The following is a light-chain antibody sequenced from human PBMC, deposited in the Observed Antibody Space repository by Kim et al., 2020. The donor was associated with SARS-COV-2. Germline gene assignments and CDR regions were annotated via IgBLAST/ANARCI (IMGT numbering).Light chain of an antibody. J-gene: IGKJ1*01. CDR1: QSVSNTY. CDR3: QQYGSSLQT. V-gene: IGKV3-20*01. CDR2: GAS. Sequence: SPGESATLTGRASQSVSNTYLAWYQQKPGQAPRLLIYGASSRATGIPDRFSGSGSGTDFTLTISRLEPEDFAVYYCQQYGSSLQTFGQGTKVEIK.